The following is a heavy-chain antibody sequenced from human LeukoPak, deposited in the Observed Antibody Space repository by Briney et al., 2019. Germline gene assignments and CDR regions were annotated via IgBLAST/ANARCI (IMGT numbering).Heavy chain of an antibody. Sequence: GGSLRLSCAASGFTFSSYSMNWVRQAPGKGLEWVSSISSSSSYIYYADSVKGRFTISRDNAKNSLYLQMNSLRAEDTAVYYCARGDAYSYGPFDYWGQGTLVTVSS. CDR1: GFTFSSYS. CDR3: ARGDAYSYGPFDY. CDR2: ISSSSSYI. D-gene: IGHD5-18*01. J-gene: IGHJ4*02. V-gene: IGHV3-21*01.